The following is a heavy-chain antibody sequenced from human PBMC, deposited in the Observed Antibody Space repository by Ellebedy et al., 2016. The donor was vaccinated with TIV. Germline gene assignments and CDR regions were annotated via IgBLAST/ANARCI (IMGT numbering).Heavy chain of an antibody. CDR3: ARFHGDYHPYYFDY. Sequence: GESLKISCAASGFTFNKYAMRWVRQAPGQGLEWVAAISGSGRRIYYGDSVKGRFTISSDTSRSTLYLQMDTLRAEDTAVYHCARFHGDYHPYYFDYWGQGTLVSVSS. CDR1: GFTFNKYA. CDR2: ISGSGRRI. D-gene: IGHD4-17*01. J-gene: IGHJ4*02. V-gene: IGHV3-23*01.